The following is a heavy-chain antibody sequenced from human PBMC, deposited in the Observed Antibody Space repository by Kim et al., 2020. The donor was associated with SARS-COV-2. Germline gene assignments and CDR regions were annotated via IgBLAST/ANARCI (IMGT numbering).Heavy chain of an antibody. J-gene: IGHJ5*02. V-gene: IGHV5-10-1*01. Sequence: SFQGHVTISADKSISTAYLQWSSLKASDTAMYYCARHDASEDDYYDSFDPWGQGTLVTVSS. CDR3: ARHDASEDDYYDSFDP. D-gene: IGHD3-22*01.